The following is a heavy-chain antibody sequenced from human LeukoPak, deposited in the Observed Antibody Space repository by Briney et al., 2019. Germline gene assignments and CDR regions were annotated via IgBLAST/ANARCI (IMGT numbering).Heavy chain of an antibody. V-gene: IGHV3-33*01. CDR2: IWYDGSNK. D-gene: IGHD6-13*01. CDR3: AGGRAAAGTPLLGY. J-gene: IGHJ4*02. Sequence: QPGGSLRLSCAASGFTFSSYGMHWVRQAPGKGLEWVAVIWYDGSNKHYADSVKGRFTISRDNSKNMLYLQMNSLRAEDTAVYYCAGGRAAAGTPLLGYWGQGTLVTVSS. CDR1: GFTFSSYG.